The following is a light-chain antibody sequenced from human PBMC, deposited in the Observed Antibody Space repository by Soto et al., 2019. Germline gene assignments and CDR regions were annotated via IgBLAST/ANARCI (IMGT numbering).Light chain of an antibody. CDR1: HSVAHN. V-gene: IGKV3-15*01. CDR2: GSS. J-gene: IGKJ2*01. CDR3: QQSNNWPYT. Sequence: EIVMTQSPATLSVSPGERVTLSCRASHSVAHNLAWYQQKPGQAPRLLFYGSSFRATGVPARFSGSGSGTDFTLTISSLQSEDFAIYFCQQSNNWPYTFGQGTKLEIK.